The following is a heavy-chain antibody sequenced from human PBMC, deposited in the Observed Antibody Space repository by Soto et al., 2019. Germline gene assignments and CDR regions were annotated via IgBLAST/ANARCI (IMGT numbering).Heavy chain of an antibody. CDR2: INYSGGT. CDR1: GGTFSSYY. CDR3: AKSYSGPFDP. Sequence: PSETLSLTCAFYGGTFSSYYWSGIGQSPGKGLEWIGDINYSGGTNHNPSLKSRVTISVDTSKNQLSLQLDSVTAADTAVYYCAKSYSGPFDPWGQGALVIVSS. V-gene: IGHV4-34*08. J-gene: IGHJ5*02. D-gene: IGHD6-25*01.